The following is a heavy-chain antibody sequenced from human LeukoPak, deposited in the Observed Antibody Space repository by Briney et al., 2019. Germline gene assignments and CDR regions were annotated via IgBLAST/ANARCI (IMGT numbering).Heavy chain of an antibody. CDR2: ISSSGSTI. CDR3: ARGRAGNYYYYGMDV. Sequence: GGSLRLSCAASGFTFSSYEMNWVRQAPGKGLEWVSYISSSGSTIYYADSVKGRFTISRDNAKNSLYLQMNSLRAEDTAVYYCARGRAGNYYYYGMDVWGQGTTATVSS. V-gene: IGHV3-48*03. CDR1: GFTFSSYE. D-gene: IGHD6-19*01. J-gene: IGHJ6*02.